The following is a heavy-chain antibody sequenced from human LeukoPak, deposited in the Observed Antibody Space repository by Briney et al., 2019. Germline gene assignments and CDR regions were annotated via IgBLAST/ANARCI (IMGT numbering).Heavy chain of an antibody. CDR3: ARRGYRNKFDY. J-gene: IGHJ4*02. D-gene: IGHD5-18*01. CDR2: INHSGST. V-gene: IGHV4-34*01. Sequence: SETLSLTCAVYGGSFSGYYWSWVRQPPGKGLEWIGEINHSGSTNYNPSLKSRVTISVDTSKNQFSLKLSSVTAADTAVYYCARRGYRNKFDYWGQGTPVTVSS. CDR1: GGSFSGYY.